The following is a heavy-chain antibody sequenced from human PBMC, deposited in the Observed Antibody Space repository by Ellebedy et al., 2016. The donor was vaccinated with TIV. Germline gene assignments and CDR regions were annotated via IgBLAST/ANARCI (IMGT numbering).Heavy chain of an antibody. Sequence: SETLSLXXTVSGVSISNNSYYWTWIRQPPGKTLEWIGIIFYDGDAYYNPSLRSRVTMSVDTSKNQFSLKLRSVTAADTAVYYCARDRGYSSDWSELAGLILDYWGQGALVTVSS. CDR2: IFYDGDA. CDR3: ARDRGYSSDWSELAGLILDY. V-gene: IGHV4-39*07. CDR1: GVSISNNSYY. J-gene: IGHJ4*02. D-gene: IGHD6-19*01.